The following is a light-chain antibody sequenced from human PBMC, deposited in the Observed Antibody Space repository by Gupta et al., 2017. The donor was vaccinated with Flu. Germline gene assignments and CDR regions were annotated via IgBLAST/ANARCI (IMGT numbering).Light chain of an antibody. CDR2: DVS. V-gene: IGLV2-11*01. CDR3: CSYAGSYTFGV. CDR1: SSAVGGYHY. J-gene: IGLJ3*02. Sequence: QSALTQPRSVSASLAQSVTISCTGTSSAVGGYHYVSWYQQHPGKAPKLMIYDVSKRPSGVPDRFSGSKSGNTASLTISGLQAEDEADYYCCSYAGSYTFGVFGGGTKLTVL.